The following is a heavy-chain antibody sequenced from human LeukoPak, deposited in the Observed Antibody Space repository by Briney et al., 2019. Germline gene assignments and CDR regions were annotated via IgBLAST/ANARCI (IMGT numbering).Heavy chain of an antibody. J-gene: IGHJ6*02. CDR3: ASDRRLALLGMDV. Sequence: GGSLRLSCGASGFTLSKYDMSWVRQAPGKGLEWVSGICSSGGRSKYADSVRGRFSASSDHSENTLWLQIDPLRPEDTAVDYYASDRRLALLGMDVCRRGPTTTVSS. CDR2: ICSSGGRS. CDR1: GFTLSKYD. D-gene: IGHD2-21*01. V-gene: IGHV3-23*01.